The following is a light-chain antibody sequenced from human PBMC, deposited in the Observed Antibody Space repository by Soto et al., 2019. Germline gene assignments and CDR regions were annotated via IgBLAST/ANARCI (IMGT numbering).Light chain of an antibody. Sequence: QAVVTQPPSVSVAPGQKVTISCSGSSSNVGSNYVSWYQQLPGTAPKLLIYDNGKRPSGIPDRFSGSQSGTSATLGITGLQTGDEADYYCGTWDNSLSAVFGGGTKVTVL. V-gene: IGLV1-51*01. CDR1: SSNVGSNY. J-gene: IGLJ2*01. CDR2: DNG. CDR3: GTWDNSLSAV.